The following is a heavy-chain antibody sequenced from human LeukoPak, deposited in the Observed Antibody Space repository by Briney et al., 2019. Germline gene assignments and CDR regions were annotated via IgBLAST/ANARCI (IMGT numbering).Heavy chain of an antibody. V-gene: IGHV3-30*02. CDR3: VRDGAHWDLDY. CDR2: IQSDGGNV. CDR1: GFSFSYPG. Sequence: GGSLRLSCAASGFSFSYPGMHWIRQAPGRGLEWVALIQSDGGNVYYADSVKGRFSISRDNSKNTVHLQMNSLRLEDTALYYCVRDGAHWDLDYWGQGTLVTVSS. D-gene: IGHD7-27*01. J-gene: IGHJ4*02.